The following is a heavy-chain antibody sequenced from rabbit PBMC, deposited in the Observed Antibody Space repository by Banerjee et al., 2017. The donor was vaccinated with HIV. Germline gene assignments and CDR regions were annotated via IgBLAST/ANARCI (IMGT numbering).Heavy chain of an antibody. CDR3: ARSVGYGAYGFNL. D-gene: IGHD2-1*01. J-gene: IGHJ4*01. V-gene: IGHV1S40*01. CDR2: IYADSSGST. Sequence: QSLEESGGDLVKPGASLTLTCTASGFSFSSSYYMCWVRQAPGKGLEWIACIYADSSGSTYYASWAKGRFTISKTSSTTVTLQMTSLTAADTATYFCARSVGYGAYGFNLWGQGTLVTVS. CDR1: GFSFSSSYY.